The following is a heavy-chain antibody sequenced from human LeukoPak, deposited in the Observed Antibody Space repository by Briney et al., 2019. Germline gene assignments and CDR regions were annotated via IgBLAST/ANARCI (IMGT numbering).Heavy chain of an antibody. J-gene: IGHJ6*03. CDR3: VSLGGTPLPMDV. D-gene: IGHD1-1*01. CDR1: GFTVSTNY. CDR2: VYSGGTT. Sequence: GGSLRLSCAASGFTVSTNYMSWVRQAPGKGLEWVSLVYSGGTTYHADSVKGRFTISRDDSKNTVYLQMNSLRAEDTAVYYCVSLGGTPLPMDVWGKGTTVTVSS. V-gene: IGHV3-66*01.